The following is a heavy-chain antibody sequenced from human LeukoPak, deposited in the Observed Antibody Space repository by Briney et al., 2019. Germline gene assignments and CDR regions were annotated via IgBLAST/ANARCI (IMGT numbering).Heavy chain of an antibody. J-gene: IGHJ6*03. V-gene: IGHV4-59*12. CDR1: GGSISHYY. CDR2: IYYSGTT. Sequence: SETLSLTCTVSGGSISHYYWSWIRQPPWKGLEWIGYIYYSGTTNYNPSLKSRVTISVDTSKNQFSLRLTSVTAADTALYYCARNKKAGGWRGGARTYYYYMDVWGKGTTVIVS. CDR3: ARNKKAGGWRGGARTYYYYMDV. D-gene: IGHD4-23*01.